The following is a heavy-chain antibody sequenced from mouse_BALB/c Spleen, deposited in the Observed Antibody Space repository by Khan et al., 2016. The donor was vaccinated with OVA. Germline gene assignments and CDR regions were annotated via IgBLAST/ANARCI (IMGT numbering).Heavy chain of an antibody. D-gene: IGHD2-14*01. Sequence: QVQLKQSGAELARPGASVKMFCKASGYTFTSHTMHWIKQRPGQGLEWIGYINPRSGYNQKLNDKATLTADISSSTAYMQLSSLTSEDSAVYYCARRTTEYALDYWGQGTSVTVSS. CDR2: INPRSG. CDR1: GYTFTSHT. V-gene: IGHV1-4*01. J-gene: IGHJ4*01. CDR3: ARRTTEYALDY.